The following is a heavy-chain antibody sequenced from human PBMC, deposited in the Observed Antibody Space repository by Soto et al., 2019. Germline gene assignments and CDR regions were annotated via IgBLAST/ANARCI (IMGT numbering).Heavy chain of an antibody. J-gene: IGHJ5*01. V-gene: IGHV4-59*13. D-gene: IGHD6-19*01. CDR2: VYHTGST. CDR3: ARRLFGSGWTLDS. Sequence: PSETLSLTCTISGGSISIYYWSWIWQAPGKGLEWIGNVYHTGSTDYNSSLRSRVTISVDTSKNQFSLNMNSVTAADTAVYYCARRLFGSGWTLDSWGHGALVTVSS. CDR1: GGSISIYY.